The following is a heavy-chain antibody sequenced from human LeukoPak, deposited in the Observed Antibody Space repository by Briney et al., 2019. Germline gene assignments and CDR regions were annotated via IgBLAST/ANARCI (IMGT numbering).Heavy chain of an antibody. J-gene: IGHJ3*02. D-gene: IGHD1-14*01. V-gene: IGHV1-69*05. CDR3: AREEPGVMGAFDI. CDR2: IIPIFGTA. Sequence: SVKLSCKASGCSFSSYAISWVRQAPGQGLEWMGGIIPIFGTANYAQKFQGRVTITTDESTSTAYMELSSLRSEDTAVYYCAREEPGVMGAFDIWGQGTMVTVSS. CDR1: GCSFSSYA.